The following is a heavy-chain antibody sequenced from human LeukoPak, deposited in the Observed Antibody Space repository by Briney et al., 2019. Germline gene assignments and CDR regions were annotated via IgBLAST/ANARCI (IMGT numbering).Heavy chain of an antibody. D-gene: IGHD6-19*01. Sequence: GASAKVSCKASGGTFSSYAISWVRQAPGQGLEWMGGIIPIFGTANYAQKFPGRVTIIADESTSTAYMELSSLRSDDTAVYYCAKSPRIAVAGTCDFDYWGQGTLVTVSS. CDR3: AKSPRIAVAGTCDFDY. V-gene: IGHV1-69*13. CDR1: GGTFSSYA. J-gene: IGHJ4*02. CDR2: IIPIFGTA.